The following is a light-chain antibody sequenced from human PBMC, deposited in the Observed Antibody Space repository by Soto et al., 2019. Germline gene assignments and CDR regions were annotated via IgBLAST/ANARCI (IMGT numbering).Light chain of an antibody. V-gene: IGKV3-15*01. J-gene: IGKJ1*01. CDR2: GAS. Sequence: ETVMTQSPATLSVSPGERATLSCRASESVGSNLAWYQQKPGQAPRLLIYGASTRATDIPARFSGSGSGTEFTLTISSLQSEDFAVYHCQQDNNWPPWTFGQGTKVEIK. CDR1: ESVGSN. CDR3: QQDNNWPPWT.